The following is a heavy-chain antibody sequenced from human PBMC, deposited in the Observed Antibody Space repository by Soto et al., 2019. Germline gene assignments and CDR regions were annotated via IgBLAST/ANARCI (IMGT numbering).Heavy chain of an antibody. CDR2: IYYSGST. V-gene: IGHV4-31*03. Sequence: SETLSLTCTVSGGSISSGGYCWSWIRQHPGKGLEWIGYIYYSGSTYYNPSLKSRVTISVDTSKNQFSLKLSSVTAADTAVYYCARNHPRVYGFDPWGQGTLVTVS. CDR3: ARNHPRVYGFDP. D-gene: IGHD2-8*01. CDR1: GGSISSGGYC. J-gene: IGHJ5*02.